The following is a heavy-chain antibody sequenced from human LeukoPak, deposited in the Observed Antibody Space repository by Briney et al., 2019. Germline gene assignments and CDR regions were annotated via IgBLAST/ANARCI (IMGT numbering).Heavy chain of an antibody. CDR2: IYHSGST. Sequence: SETLSLTCTVSGGSISSGGYYWSWIRQPPGKGLEWIGYIYHSGSTYYNPSLKSRVTISVDRSKNQFSLKLSSVTAADTAVYYCAGGYSYGRLDLAFDIWGQGTMVTVSS. J-gene: IGHJ3*02. D-gene: IGHD5-18*01. CDR1: GGSISSGGYY. V-gene: IGHV4-30-2*01. CDR3: AGGYSYGRLDLAFDI.